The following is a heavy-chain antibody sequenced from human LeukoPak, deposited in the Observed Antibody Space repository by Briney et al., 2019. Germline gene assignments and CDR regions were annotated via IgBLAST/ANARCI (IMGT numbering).Heavy chain of an antibody. Sequence: PGGSLRLSCAASGFTVSSNYMRWVRQAPGKGLEWVSVIYSGGSTYYADSVKGRFTISRDNSKNTLYLQMNSLRAEDTAVYYCARGQVCSGGSCFRLFDYWGQGTLVTVSS. D-gene: IGHD2-15*01. CDR2: IYSGGST. J-gene: IGHJ4*02. CDR1: GFTVSSNY. CDR3: ARGQVCSGGSCFRLFDY. V-gene: IGHV3-53*01.